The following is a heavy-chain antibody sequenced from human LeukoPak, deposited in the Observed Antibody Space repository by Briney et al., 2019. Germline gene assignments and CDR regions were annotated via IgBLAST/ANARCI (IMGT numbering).Heavy chain of an antibody. CDR3: ARDTMVRGVSY. CDR2: IYHSGST. D-gene: IGHD3-10*01. V-gene: IGHV4-30-2*01. Sequence: SETLSLTCAVSGGSISSGGYSWSWIRQPPGKGLEWIGYIYHSGSTYYNPSLKSRVTISVDRSKNQFSLKLSSVTAADTAVYYCARDTMVRGVSYWGQGTLVTVSS. CDR1: GGSISSGGYS. J-gene: IGHJ4*02.